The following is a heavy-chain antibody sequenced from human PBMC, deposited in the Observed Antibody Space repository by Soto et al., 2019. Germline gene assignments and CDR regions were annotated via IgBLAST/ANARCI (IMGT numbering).Heavy chain of an antibody. CDR1: GFTFSNYA. V-gene: IGHV3-23*01. Sequence: GGSLRLSCAASGFTFSNYAMNWVRQSPGKGLEWVSAIGGGGGSTYYTDSVKGRFTISRDNSKNTLYLQMNSLRAEDTAIYYCAKTRRLLGYYYYGMDVWGQGTTVTVSS. CDR2: IGGGGGST. J-gene: IGHJ6*02. CDR3: AKTRRLLGYYYYGMDV. D-gene: IGHD6-25*01.